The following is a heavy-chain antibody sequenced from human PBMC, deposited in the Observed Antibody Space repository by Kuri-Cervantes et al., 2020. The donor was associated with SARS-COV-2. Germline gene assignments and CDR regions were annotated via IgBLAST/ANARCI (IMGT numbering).Heavy chain of an antibody. CDR2: IKQDGSEK. CDR3: AKDSIRFLEWLYYMDV. D-gene: IGHD3-3*01. Sequence: GESLKISCAASGFTFSSYWMSWVRQAPGKGLEWVANIKQDGSEKYYVDSVKGRFTISIDNAKNSLYLQMNSLRAEDTALYYCAKDSIRFLEWLYYMDVWGKGTTVTVSS. V-gene: IGHV3-7*01. J-gene: IGHJ6*03. CDR1: GFTFSSYW.